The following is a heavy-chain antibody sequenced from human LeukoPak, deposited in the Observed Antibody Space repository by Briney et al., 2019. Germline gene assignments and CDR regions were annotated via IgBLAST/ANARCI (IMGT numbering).Heavy chain of an antibody. V-gene: IGHV3-30*18. Sequence: GGSLRLSCAASGFTFSNYGMHWVRQAPGKGLEWVAVISYDGSDKYYADSVKGRFTISRDNSKNTLYLQMNSLRAEDTAVYYCAKADTGMARYYFDYWGQGTLVTVSS. J-gene: IGHJ4*02. D-gene: IGHD5-18*01. CDR3: AKADTGMARYYFDY. CDR1: GFTFSNYG. CDR2: ISYDGSDK.